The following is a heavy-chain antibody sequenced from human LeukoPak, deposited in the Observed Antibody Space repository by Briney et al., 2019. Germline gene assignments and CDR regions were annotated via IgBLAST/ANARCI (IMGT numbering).Heavy chain of an antibody. V-gene: IGHV4-39*07. CDR1: GGSISSSSYY. CDR2: IYYSGST. Sequence: PSETLSLTCTVSGGSISSSSYYWDWIRQPPGKGLEWIGSIYYSGSTYYNPSLRSRVTISVDTSKNQFSLKLSSVTAADTAVYYCARRKRYSGSYCDYWGQGTLVTVSS. CDR3: ARRKRYSGSYCDY. J-gene: IGHJ4*02. D-gene: IGHD1-26*01.